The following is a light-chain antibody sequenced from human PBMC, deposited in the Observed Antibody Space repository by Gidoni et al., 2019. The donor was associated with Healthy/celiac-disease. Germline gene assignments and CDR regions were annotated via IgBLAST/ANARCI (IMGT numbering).Light chain of an antibody. CDR2: DAS. V-gene: IGKV3-11*01. CDR3: QQRSNWPPTWT. Sequence: EIVLTQSPATLSLSPGERATLSCRASQSVSSYLAWYQRKPGPAPRLLIYDASNRATGIPARFSGSGSGTDFTLTISSLGPEDFAVYYCQQRSNWPPTWTFXXXTKVEIK. J-gene: IGKJ1*01. CDR1: QSVSSY.